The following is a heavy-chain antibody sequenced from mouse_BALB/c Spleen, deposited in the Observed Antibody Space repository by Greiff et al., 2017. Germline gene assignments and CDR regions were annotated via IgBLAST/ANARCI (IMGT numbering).Heavy chain of an antibody. D-gene: IGHD1-1*01. J-gene: IGHJ2*01. CDR3: ARGGSDYYCAYYFDY. V-gene: IGHV3-8*02. CDR1: GDSITSGY. CDR2: ISYSGST. Sequence: EVKLQESGPSLVKPSQTLSLTCSVTGDSITSGYWNWIRKFPGNKLEYMGYISYSGSTYYNPSLKSRISITRDTSKNQYYLQLNSVTTEDTATYYCARGGSDYYCAYYFDYWGQGTTLTVSS.